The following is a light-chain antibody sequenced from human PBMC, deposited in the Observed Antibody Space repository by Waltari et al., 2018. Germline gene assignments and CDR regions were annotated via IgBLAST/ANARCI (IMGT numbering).Light chain of an antibody. Sequence: DIQMTQSPSTVSASLGDRVTITCRASQNLNTFLSWYQQKPGAVPYPLIYDASTLERGVPSRFSGSGSGTHFTLTISGLQPDDFATYYCQQYYDYPINFGQGTRL. CDR2: DAS. V-gene: IGKV1-5*01. CDR1: QNLNTF. J-gene: IGKJ5*01. CDR3: QQYYDYPIN.